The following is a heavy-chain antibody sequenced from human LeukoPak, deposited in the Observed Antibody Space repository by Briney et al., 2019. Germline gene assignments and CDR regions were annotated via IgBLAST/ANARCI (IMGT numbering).Heavy chain of an antibody. D-gene: IGHD6-6*01. CDR2: IYYSGST. Sequence: SETLSLTCTVSGGSISSGGYYWSWIRQHPGKGLEWIGYIYYSGSTYYNPSLKSRVTISVDTSKNQFSLKLSSVTAADTAVYYCARWALGNGSSSLYYYYYGMDVWGQGTTVTVSS. CDR1: GGSISSGGYY. J-gene: IGHJ6*02. V-gene: IGHV4-31*03. CDR3: ARWALGNGSSSLYYYYYGMDV.